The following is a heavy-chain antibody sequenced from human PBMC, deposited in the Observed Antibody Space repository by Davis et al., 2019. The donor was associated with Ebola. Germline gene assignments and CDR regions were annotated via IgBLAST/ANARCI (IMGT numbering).Heavy chain of an antibody. J-gene: IGHJ6*02. CDR1: GFTFTSSA. V-gene: IGHV1-18*01. CDR2: ISAYNGNT. Sequence: ASVKVSCKASGFTFTSSAVQWVRQAPGQGLEWMGWISAYNGNTNYAQKLQGRVTMTTDTSTSTAYMELRSLRSDDTAVYYCARDVRLWFGELSLSTHEGMDVWGQGTTVTVSS. D-gene: IGHD3-10*01. CDR3: ARDVRLWFGELSLSTHEGMDV.